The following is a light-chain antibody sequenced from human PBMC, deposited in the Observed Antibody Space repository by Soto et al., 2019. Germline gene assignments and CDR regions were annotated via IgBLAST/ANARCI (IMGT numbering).Light chain of an antibody. V-gene: IGKV3-15*01. CDR2: GAS. J-gene: IGKJ1*01. CDR1: QSVSSN. CDR3: QQYNNWLT. Sequence: EIVMTQSPATLSVSPGETVTLSCRASQSVSSNLAWYQQKPGQAPRLLIFGASTRATGIPARFSGSGSGTEFTLTISSLQSEDFAVYYCQQYNNWLTFGQGTKVEIK.